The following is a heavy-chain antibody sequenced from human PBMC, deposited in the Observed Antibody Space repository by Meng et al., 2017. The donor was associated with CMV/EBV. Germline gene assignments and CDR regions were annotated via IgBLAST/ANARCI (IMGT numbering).Heavy chain of an antibody. CDR2: IYYSGST. CDR1: GGSISSSSYY. CDR3: ARDQGSGWYYYYYGMDV. Sequence: SETLSLTCTVSGGSISSSSYYWGWIRQPPGKGLEWIGSIYYSGSTYYNPSLKSRVTISVDTSKNQFSLKLSSVTAADTAVYYCARDQGSGWYYYYYGMDVWGQGITVTVSS. J-gene: IGHJ6*02. D-gene: IGHD6-19*01. V-gene: IGHV4-39*07.